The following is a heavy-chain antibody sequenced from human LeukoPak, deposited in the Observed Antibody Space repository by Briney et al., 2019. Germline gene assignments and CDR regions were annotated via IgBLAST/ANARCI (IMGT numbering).Heavy chain of an antibody. CDR3: ARAGSYDYVWGSYRHHFDY. J-gene: IGHJ4*02. Sequence: SETLSLTCTVSGISITTYYWSWIRQPPGNGLEWIGLIHYSGSTTYNPSLKSRVTISVDTSKNQFFLHLSSVTAADTAVYYCARAGSYDYVWGSYRHHFDYWGQGTLVTVSS. CDR1: GISITTYY. D-gene: IGHD3-16*02. V-gene: IGHV4-59*01. CDR2: IHYSGST.